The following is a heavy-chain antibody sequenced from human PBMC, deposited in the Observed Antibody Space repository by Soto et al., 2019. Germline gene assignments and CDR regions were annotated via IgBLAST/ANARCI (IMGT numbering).Heavy chain of an antibody. V-gene: IGHV4-31*03. CDR3: AISSGYADWFDP. Sequence: SETLSLTCTVSGGSISSGGYYWSWIRQHPGKGLEWIGYIYYSGSTYYNPSLKSRVTISVDMSKNQFSLKLRSVTAADTAVYYCAISSGYADWFDPWGQGTLVTVSS. CDR1: GGSISSGGYY. CDR2: IYYSGST. D-gene: IGHD3-22*01. J-gene: IGHJ5*02.